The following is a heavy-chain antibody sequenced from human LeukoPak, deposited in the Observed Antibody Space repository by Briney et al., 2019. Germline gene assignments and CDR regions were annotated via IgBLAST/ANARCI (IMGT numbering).Heavy chain of an antibody. CDR1: GGSISSSNYY. Sequence: SETLSLTCTVSGGSISSSNYYWGWIRQPPGKGLEWIGSIYYSGSIYYNPSLKSRVTISVDTSKNQFSLKVRSVTAADTAVYYCASLARRGSGWVYYYYYYMDVWGKGTTVTVSS. J-gene: IGHJ6*03. V-gene: IGHV4-39*01. D-gene: IGHD6-19*01. CDR3: ASLARRGSGWVYYYYYYMDV. CDR2: IYYSGSI.